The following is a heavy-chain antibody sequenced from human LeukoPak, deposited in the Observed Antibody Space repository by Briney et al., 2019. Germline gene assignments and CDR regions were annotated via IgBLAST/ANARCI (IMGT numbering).Heavy chain of an antibody. CDR3: ARTDCSGGSCYLDFDY. V-gene: IGHV5-51*01. CDR2: IYPGDSDT. J-gene: IGHJ4*02. Sequence: GESLKISCKGSGYIFTSYWIGWVRQMPGKGLEWMGIIYPGDSDTRYSPSFQGQVTISADKSISTAYLQWSSLKASDTAMYYCARTDCSGGSCYLDFDYWGQGTLVTVSS. D-gene: IGHD2-15*01. CDR1: GYIFTSYW.